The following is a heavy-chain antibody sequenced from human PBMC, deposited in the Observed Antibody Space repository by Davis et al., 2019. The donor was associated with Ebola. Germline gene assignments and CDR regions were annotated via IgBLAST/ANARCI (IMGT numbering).Heavy chain of an antibody. CDR1: GFTFSDYY. Sequence: GESLKISCAASGFTFSDYYMSWIRQAPGKGLEWVSYISSSSSYTNYADSVKGRFTISRDNAKNSLYLQMNSLRAEDTAVYYCARDLAVRGSSGVGYYYGMDVWGQGTTVTVSS. J-gene: IGHJ6*02. D-gene: IGHD6-6*01. CDR3: ARDLAVRGSSGVGYYYGMDV. V-gene: IGHV3-11*05. CDR2: ISSSSSYT.